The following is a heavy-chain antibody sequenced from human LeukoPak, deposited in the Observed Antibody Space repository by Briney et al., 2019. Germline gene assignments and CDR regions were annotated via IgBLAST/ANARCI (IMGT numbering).Heavy chain of an antibody. V-gene: IGHV3-23*01. D-gene: IGHD5-18*01. Sequence: GGPLRLSCVASGFTFSSYAMSWVRQAPGKGLEWVSTISSSGGSTYYADSVKGRFTISRDNSKNTLNLQMNGLRAEDTAVYYCAKGEYSYGYLFDYWGQGTLVTVSS. CDR2: ISSSGGST. CDR1: GFTFSSYA. CDR3: AKGEYSYGYLFDY. J-gene: IGHJ4*02.